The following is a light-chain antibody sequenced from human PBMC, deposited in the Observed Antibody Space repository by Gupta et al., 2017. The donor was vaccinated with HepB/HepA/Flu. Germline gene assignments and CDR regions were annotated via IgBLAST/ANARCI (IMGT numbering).Light chain of an antibody. CDR3: CSYAGSSTGV. J-gene: IGLJ3*02. CDR2: EVS. V-gene: IGLV2-23*02. Sequence: QSALTQPASVSGSPGQSITISCTGTSSDVGSYNLVSWYQQHPGKAPKRMIYEVSKRPSGVSNRFSGSKSGNTASLTISGLQAEDEADDYCCSYAGSSTGVFGGGTKLTVL. CDR1: SSDVGSYNL.